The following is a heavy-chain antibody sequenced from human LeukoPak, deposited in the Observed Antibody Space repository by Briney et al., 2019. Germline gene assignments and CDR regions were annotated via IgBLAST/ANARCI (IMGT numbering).Heavy chain of an antibody. Sequence: GGSLRLSCAASGFTVSSNYMSWVRQAPGKGLEWVSVIYSSGNTYYADSVKGRFTISRDNSKNTLYLQMNSLRAEDTAVYYCARDVVDYWGQGTLVTVSS. J-gene: IGHJ4*02. CDR1: GFTVSSNY. D-gene: IGHD2-21*01. CDR2: IYSSGNT. V-gene: IGHV3-53*01. CDR3: ARDVVDY.